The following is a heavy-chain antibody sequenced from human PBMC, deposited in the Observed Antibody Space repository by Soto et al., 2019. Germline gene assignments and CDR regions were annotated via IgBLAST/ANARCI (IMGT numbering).Heavy chain of an antibody. CDR3: ARRSGTYYDFWSGLDV. D-gene: IGHD3-3*01. CDR1: GYSFTSYW. J-gene: IGHJ6*02. Sequence: GESLKISCKGSGYSFTSYWIGWVRQMPGKGLEWMGIIYPGDSDTRYSPSFQGQVTISADKSISTAYLQWGSLKASDTAMYYCARRSGTYYDFWSGLDVWGQGTTVTVSS. V-gene: IGHV5-51*01. CDR2: IYPGDSDT.